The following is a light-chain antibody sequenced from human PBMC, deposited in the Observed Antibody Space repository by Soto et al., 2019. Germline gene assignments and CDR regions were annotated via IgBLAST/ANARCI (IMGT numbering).Light chain of an antibody. V-gene: IGKV2D-29*01. CDR2: EVS. CDR1: QILLHSDGKTY. CDR3: MQSIQLPRT. J-gene: IGKJ4*02. Sequence: IVLTQTPLSLSVTPGQPASISCKSSQILLHSDGKTYLYGYRQKPGQPPQLLIYEVSNRFSGVPDRFSGGGLGTDFTLKISRGGVEEWGFYYCMQSIQLPRTFGGGTKVDIK.